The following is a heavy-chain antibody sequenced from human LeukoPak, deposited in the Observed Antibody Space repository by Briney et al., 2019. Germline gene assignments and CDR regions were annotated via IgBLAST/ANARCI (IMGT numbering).Heavy chain of an antibody. V-gene: IGHV1-2*02. Sequence: ASVKDSCKASGYTFTGYYMHWVRQAPGQGLEWMGWINPNSGGTNYAQKFQGRVTMTRDTSISTAYMELSRLRSDDTAVYYCARSDIVARGYMDVWGKGTTVTVSS. CDR1: GYTFTGYY. CDR3: ARSDIVARGYMDV. J-gene: IGHJ6*03. CDR2: INPNSGGT. D-gene: IGHD5-12*01.